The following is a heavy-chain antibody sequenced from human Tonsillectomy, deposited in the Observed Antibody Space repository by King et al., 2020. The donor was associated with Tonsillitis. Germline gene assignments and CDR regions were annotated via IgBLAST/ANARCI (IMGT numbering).Heavy chain of an antibody. CDR2: IYHSGST. J-gene: IGHJ5*02. D-gene: IGHD3-10*01. CDR3: ARRTGTRNWFDP. V-gene: IGHV4-30-2*01. Sequence: QLQLQESGSGLVKPSQTLSLTCAVSGGSISSGGYSWSWIRQPPGKGLEWIGCIYHSGSTYYNPSLKSRVTISLNRSKNQFSLKLSSVTAADTAVYYCARRTGTRNWFDPWGQGTLVTVSS. CDR1: GGSISSGGYS.